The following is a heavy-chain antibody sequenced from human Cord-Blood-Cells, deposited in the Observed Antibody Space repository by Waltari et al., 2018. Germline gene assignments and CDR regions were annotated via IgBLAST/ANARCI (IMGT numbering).Heavy chain of an antibody. CDR2: IYHSGST. V-gene: IGHV4-38-2*01. CDR3: ARTSGRSDY. CDR1: GYSISSGSY. J-gene: IGHJ4*02. D-gene: IGHD1-26*01. Sequence: QVQLQESGPGLVKPSETLSLTCAVSGYSISSGSYWGWIRQPPGKGLEWIGSIYHSGSTYYNPSLKSRVTISVDTSKNQFSLKLSSVTAADTAVYYCARTSGRSDYWGQGTLVTVSS.